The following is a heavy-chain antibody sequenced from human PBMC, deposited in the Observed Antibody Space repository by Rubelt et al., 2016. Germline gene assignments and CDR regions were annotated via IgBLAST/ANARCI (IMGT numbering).Heavy chain of an antibody. J-gene: IGHJ2*01. CDR2: IYYSGST. V-gene: IGHV4-39*01. D-gene: IGHD6-19*01. Sequence: QVQLQESGPGLVKPSETLSLTCTVSGGSISSSSYYWGWIRQPPGKGLEWIGSIYYSGSTYYNPSLKSRVTLSVNTSKNQFSRKRIAVTAADTAVYNCARRYSNGLYWFFDLWGRGTLVTVSS. CDR1: GGSISSSSYY. CDR3: ARRYSNGLYWFFDL.